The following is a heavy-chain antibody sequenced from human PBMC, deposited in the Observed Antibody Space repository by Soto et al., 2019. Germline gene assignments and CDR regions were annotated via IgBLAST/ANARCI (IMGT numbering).Heavy chain of an antibody. CDR2: IYYSGST. V-gene: IGHV4-59*08. CDR3: ARGGERSWIQLWS. Sequence: QVQLQESGPGLVKPSETLSLTCTVSGGSISSYYWSWIRQPPGKGLEWIGYIYYSGSTNYNPSLKSRVTISVDTSKNQFSLKLCSVTAADTAVYYCARGGERSWIQLWSWGQGTLVTVSS. CDR1: GGSISSYY. J-gene: IGHJ5*02. D-gene: IGHD5-18*01.